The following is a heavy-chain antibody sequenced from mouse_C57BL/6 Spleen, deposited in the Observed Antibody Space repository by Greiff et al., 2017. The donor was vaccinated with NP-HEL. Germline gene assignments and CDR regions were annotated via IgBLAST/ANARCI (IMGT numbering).Heavy chain of an antibody. CDR1: GYTFTSYW. V-gene: IGHV1-64*01. CDR3: APIYDGYYDYAMDD. D-gene: IGHD2-3*01. J-gene: IGHJ4*01. Sequence: QVQLQQPGAELVKPGASVKLSCKASGYTFTSYWMHWVKQRPGQGLEWIGMIHPNSGSTNYNEKFKSKATLTVDKSSSTAYMQLSSLTSEDSAVYYCAPIYDGYYDYAMDDWGQGTSVTVSS. CDR2: IHPNSGST.